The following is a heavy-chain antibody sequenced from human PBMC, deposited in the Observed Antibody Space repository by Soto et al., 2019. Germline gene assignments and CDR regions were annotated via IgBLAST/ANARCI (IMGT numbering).Heavy chain of an antibody. V-gene: IGHV1-69*01. CDR2: IIPIFGTA. CDR3: ARGDFGLATIAAFDI. J-gene: IGHJ3*02. Sequence: SVKVSCRASGGTFISYAISCVRQAPGQGLEWMGGIIPIFGTANYAQKFQGRVTITADESTSTAYMELSSLRSEDTAVYYCARGDFGLATIAAFDIWGQGTMVTVSS. D-gene: IGHD5-12*01. CDR1: GGTFISYA.